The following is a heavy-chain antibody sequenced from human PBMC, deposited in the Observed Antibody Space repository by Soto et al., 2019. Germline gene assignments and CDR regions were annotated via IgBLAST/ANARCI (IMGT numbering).Heavy chain of an antibody. V-gene: IGHV4-31*03. CDR1: GGSISSGGYY. Sequence: SETLSLTCTVSGGSISSGGYYWSWIRQHPGKGLEWIGYIYYSGSTYYNPSLKSRVTISVDTSKNQFSLKLSSVTAADTAVYYCARVTAYGSGSYFPLWGQGTLVTVSS. CDR2: IYYSGST. CDR3: ARVTAYGSGSYFPL. D-gene: IGHD3-10*01. J-gene: IGHJ4*02.